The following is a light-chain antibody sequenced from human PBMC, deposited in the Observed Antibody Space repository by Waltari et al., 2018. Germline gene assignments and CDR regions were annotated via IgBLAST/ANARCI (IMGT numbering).Light chain of an antibody. CDR3: SSFTSDSTWV. J-gene: IGLJ2*01. V-gene: IGLV2-14*03. CDR1: SSDVGAYTY. Sequence: QSALTQPASVSGSPGQSITLPCAGTSSDVGAYTYVSWYQHHPGKAPKLIIYDVNSRPSGVSNRFSGSKSGNTASLTISELQAEDEADYYCSSFTSDSTWVFGAGTKLTVL. CDR2: DVN.